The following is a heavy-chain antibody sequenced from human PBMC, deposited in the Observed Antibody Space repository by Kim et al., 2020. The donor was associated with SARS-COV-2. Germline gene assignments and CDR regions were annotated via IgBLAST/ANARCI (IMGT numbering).Heavy chain of an antibody. J-gene: IGHJ6*02. CDR3: ARGQGGGTPTRMQSYYYYYGMDV. CDR2: INHSGST. CDR1: GGSFSGYY. D-gene: IGHD1-1*01. Sequence: SETLSLTCAVYGGSFSGYYWSWIRQPPGKGLEWIGEINHSGSTNYNPSLKSRVTISVDTSKNQFSLKLSSVTAADTAVYYCARGQGGGTPTRMQSYYYYYGMDVWGQGTTVTVSS. V-gene: IGHV4-34*01.